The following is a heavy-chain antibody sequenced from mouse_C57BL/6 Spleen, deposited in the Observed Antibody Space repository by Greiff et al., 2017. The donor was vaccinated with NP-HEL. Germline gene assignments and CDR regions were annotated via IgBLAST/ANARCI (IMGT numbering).Heavy chain of an antibody. CDR1: GYAFSSSW. CDR3: ARNDLLGSYFDY. V-gene: IGHV1-82*01. CDR2: IYPGDGDT. J-gene: IGHJ2*01. Sequence: VQLQQSGPELVKPGASVKISCKASGYAFSSSWMNWVKRRPGKGLEWIGRIYPGDGDTNYNGKFKGKATLTADKSSSTAYMQLSSLTSEDSAVYFCARNDLLGSYFDYWGQGTTLTVSS. D-gene: IGHD4-1*01.